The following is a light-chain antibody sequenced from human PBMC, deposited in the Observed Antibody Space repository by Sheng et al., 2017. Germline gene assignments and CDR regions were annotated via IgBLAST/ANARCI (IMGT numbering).Light chain of an antibody. J-gene: IGKJ4*01. V-gene: IGKV3-15*01. CDR2: GAS. Sequence: EIVLTQSPATLSVSPGERATLSCRASQSVSSNLAWYQQKPGQAPRLLIYGASTRATGIPARFSGSGSVTEFTLTISSLQSEDFAVYSCQQYNNWPLTFGGGTKVEIK. CDR3: QQYNNWPLT. CDR1: QSVSSN.